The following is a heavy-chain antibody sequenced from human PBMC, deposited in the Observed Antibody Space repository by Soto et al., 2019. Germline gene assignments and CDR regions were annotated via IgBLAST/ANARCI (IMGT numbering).Heavy chain of an antibody. J-gene: IGHJ4*02. CDR3: AKDSTGGSYSDYFDY. D-gene: IGHD1-26*01. V-gene: IGHV3-23*01. CDR1: GFTFSSYA. CDR2: ISGSGGST. Sequence: EVQLLESGGGLVQPGGSLRLSCAASGFTFSSYAMSWVRQAPGKGLEWVSAISGSGGSTYYADSVKGRFTISRDNSKNTPYLQMNSLRAEDTAVYYCAKDSTGGSYSDYFDYWGQGTLVTVAS.